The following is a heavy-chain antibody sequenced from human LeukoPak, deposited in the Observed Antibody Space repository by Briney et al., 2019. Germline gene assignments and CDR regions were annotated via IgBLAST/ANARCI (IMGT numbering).Heavy chain of an antibody. CDR3: TTEAYTNSHSPLNYFDF. Sequence: GGSLRLSCAASGFTFSNVWMNWVRQAPGKGLEWVGRIKRKTDGGTTDYAPPVKGRFAISRDDSRNTLYLRMNSLKTEDTAVYYCTTEAYTNSHSPLNYFDFWGQGTLVTASS. D-gene: IGHD6-6*01. J-gene: IGHJ4*02. V-gene: IGHV3-15*07. CDR2: IKRKTDGGTT. CDR1: GFTFSNVW.